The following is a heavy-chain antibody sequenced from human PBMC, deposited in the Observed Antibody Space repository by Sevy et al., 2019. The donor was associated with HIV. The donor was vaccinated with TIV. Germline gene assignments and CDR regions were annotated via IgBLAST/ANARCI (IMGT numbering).Heavy chain of an antibody. J-gene: IGHJ6*02. CDR3: ARDRDLSGSYLEYYYYAMDV. CDR2: IDPSGST. Sequence: ASVKVSCKASGYTFITYYVHWVRQAPGQGLEWMGLIDPSGSTRYAQKFQGRVSMTGDTSTTTVYMELSSLTSEDKAVYYCARDRDLSGSYLEYYYYAMDVWGQGTTVTVSS. CDR1: GYTFITYY. V-gene: IGHV1-46*01. D-gene: IGHD1-26*01.